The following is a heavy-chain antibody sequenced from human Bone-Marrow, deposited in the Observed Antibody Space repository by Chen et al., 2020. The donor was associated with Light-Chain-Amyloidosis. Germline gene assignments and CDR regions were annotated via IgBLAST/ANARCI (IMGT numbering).Heavy chain of an antibody. CDR3: ATYNYSSFAD. Sequence: VQLVESGGGLVQPGGSLRLSCAASGFTFSNYWMSWVRQAPGKGLEWVAHIKKDGIDKYYVDSVKGRFTLSRDNAKISLYLQMNSLRAEDTAVYYCATYNYSSFADWGQGTLVTVSS. D-gene: IGHD5-18*01. V-gene: IGHV3-7*03. CDR2: IKKDGIDK. CDR1: GFTFSNYW. J-gene: IGHJ4*02.